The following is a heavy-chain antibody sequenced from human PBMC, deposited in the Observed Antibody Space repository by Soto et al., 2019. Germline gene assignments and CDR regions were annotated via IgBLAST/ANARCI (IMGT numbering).Heavy chain of an antibody. CDR1: GFTFDDYP. CDR3: AKSYSNWFDP. CDR2: ISWNSGNI. Sequence: EVQLVESGGGLVQPGRSLRLSCTASGFTFDDYPMHWVRQAPGKGLEWASYISWNSGNIGYAESVKGRFTISRDNAKNSLYLQMNSLRPEDTAVYYCAKSYSNWFDPWGQGTLVTVSS. J-gene: IGHJ5*02. V-gene: IGHV3-9*01. D-gene: IGHD4-4*01.